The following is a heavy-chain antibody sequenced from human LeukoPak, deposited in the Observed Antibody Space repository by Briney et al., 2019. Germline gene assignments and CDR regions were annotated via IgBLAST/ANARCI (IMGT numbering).Heavy chain of an antibody. Sequence: SVKVSCKASGGTFSSYAISWVRQAPGQGLEWMGGIIPIFGTANYAQKFQGGVTITADESTSTAYMELSSLRSEDTAVYYCAREDDFWSGYRRYYYYYYGMDVWGQGTTVTVSS. D-gene: IGHD3-3*01. CDR2: IIPIFGTA. J-gene: IGHJ6*02. V-gene: IGHV1-69*13. CDR3: AREDDFWSGYRRYYYYYYGMDV. CDR1: GGTFSSYA.